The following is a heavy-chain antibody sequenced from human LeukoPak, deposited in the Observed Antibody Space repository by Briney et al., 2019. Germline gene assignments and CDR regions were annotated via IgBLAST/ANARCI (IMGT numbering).Heavy chain of an antibody. J-gene: IGHJ4*02. CDR1: GFTFSSYW. CDR3: ARDSYGDYVDY. CDR2: INSDGSST. V-gene: IGHV3-74*01. D-gene: IGHD4-17*01. Sequence: GGSLRLSCAASGFTFSSYWMHWVRQAPGKGLVWVSRINSDGSSTSYADSVKGRFTISRDNAKNSLYLQMNSLRAEDTAVYYCARDSYGDYVDYWGQGTLVTVSS.